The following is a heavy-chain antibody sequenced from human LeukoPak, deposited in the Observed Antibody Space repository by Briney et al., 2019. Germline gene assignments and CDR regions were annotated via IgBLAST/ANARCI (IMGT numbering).Heavy chain of an antibody. J-gene: IGHJ3*02. Sequence: KPSETLSLTCTVSHGSINSYYWSWIRQPPGKGLEWIGEINHSGSTNYNPSLKSRVTISVDTSKNQFSLKLSSVTAADTAVYYCAKPGYCSGGSCPDIAFDIWGQGTMVTVSS. CDR3: AKPGYCSGGSCPDIAFDI. D-gene: IGHD2-15*01. V-gene: IGHV4-34*01. CDR2: INHSGST. CDR1: HGSINSYY.